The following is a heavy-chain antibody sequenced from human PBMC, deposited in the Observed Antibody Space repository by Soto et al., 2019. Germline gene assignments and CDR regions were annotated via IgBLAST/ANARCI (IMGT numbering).Heavy chain of an antibody. D-gene: IGHD3-3*01. CDR3: SRHKNDFWSGPDYGLDA. CDR2: IRSKANDYAT. J-gene: IGHJ6*02. Sequence: GGSLRLSCAASGFTFSGSAIHWVRQASGKGLEWVGRIRSKANDYATTYAASVKGRFTMSRDDSSTAYLQMMSLKSEDTAVYFCSRHKNDFWSGPDYGLDAWGQGTTVTVSS. CDR1: GFTFSGSA. V-gene: IGHV3-73*01.